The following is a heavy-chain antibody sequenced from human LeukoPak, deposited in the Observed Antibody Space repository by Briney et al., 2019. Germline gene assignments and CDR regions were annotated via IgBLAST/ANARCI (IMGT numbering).Heavy chain of an antibody. CDR2: IYNDGRT. V-gene: IGHV3-53*01. Sequence: GGSLRLSCAASGVTVSSNYMSWVRQAPGKGLERVSFIYNDGRTQHTDSVKGRFTISRDNSKNTLYLQMNSLRAEDTAVYYCAKEGPIVVVITGGGAFDYWGQGTLVTVSS. CDR3: AKEGPIVVVITGGGAFDY. D-gene: IGHD3-22*01. CDR1: GVTVSSNY. J-gene: IGHJ4*02.